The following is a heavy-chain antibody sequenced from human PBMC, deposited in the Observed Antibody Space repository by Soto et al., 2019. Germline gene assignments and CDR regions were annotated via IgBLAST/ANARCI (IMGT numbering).Heavy chain of an antibody. D-gene: IGHD1-7*01. CDR3: ARMTLNWNYSGPDSWFDP. CDR1: GFSLSTSGMC. J-gene: IGHJ5*02. V-gene: IGHV2-70*01. CDR2: IDWDDDK. Sequence: SGPTLVNPTHTLTLTFTFSGFSLSTSGMCVSWIRQPPGKALEWLALIDWDDDKYYSTSLKTRLTISKDTSKNQVVLTMTNMDPVDTATYYCARMTLNWNYSGPDSWFDPWGQGTLVTVSS.